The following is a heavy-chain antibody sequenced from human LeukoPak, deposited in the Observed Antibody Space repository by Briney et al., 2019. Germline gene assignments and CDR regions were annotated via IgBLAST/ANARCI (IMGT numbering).Heavy chain of an antibody. Sequence: GASVKVSCKASGYTFTSYDMNWVRQAPGQGLEWMGWMNPNSGNTVYAQKFQGRVTMTRNTSIITAYVELSSLRSEDTAVYYCARRITTVTTGYYYYGMDVWGQGTTVTVSS. CDR1: GYTFTSYD. CDR3: ARRITTVTTGYYYYGMDV. CDR2: MNPNSGNT. D-gene: IGHD4-11*01. V-gene: IGHV1-8*01. J-gene: IGHJ6*02.